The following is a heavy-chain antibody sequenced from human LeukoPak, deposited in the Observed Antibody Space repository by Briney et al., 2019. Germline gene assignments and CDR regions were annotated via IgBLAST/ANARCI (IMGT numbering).Heavy chain of an antibody. CDR1: GFTFSNYG. V-gene: IGHV3-30*02. J-gene: IGHJ4*02. CDR3: ARRAGAYSHPYDY. CDR2: IPYDGSNH. D-gene: IGHD4/OR15-4a*01. Sequence: GGSLRLSCAASGFTFSNYGMHWARQAPGKGLEWVAFIPYDGSNHSYADSVKGRFTISRDNSKNTLYLQMNSLRAEDTAVYYCARRAGAYSHPYDYWGQGTLVTVSS.